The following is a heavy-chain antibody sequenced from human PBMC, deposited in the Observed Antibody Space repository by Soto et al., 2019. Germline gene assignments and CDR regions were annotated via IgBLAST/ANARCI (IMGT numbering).Heavy chain of an antibody. CDR2: INAGNGNT. V-gene: IGHV1-3*01. Sequence: VASVKVSCKASGYTFTSYAMHWVRQAPGQRLEWMGWINAGNGNTKYSQKFQGRVTITRDTSASTAYMELSSLRSEDTAVYYCARPIRGQTLTEGSYSYGPWRNSPFGYWGQGTLVTVSS. J-gene: IGHJ4*02. CDR3: ARPIRGQTLTEGSYSYGPWRNSPFGY. CDR1: GYTFTSYA. D-gene: IGHD5-18*01.